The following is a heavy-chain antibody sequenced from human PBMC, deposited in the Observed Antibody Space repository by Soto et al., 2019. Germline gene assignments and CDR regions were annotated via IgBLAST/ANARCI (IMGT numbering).Heavy chain of an antibody. CDR2: INPSGGST. CDR1: GYTFTSYY. V-gene: IGHV1-46*03. CDR3: ARSLVPNCSGGSSYLQDI. Sequence: ASVKVSCKASGYTFTSYYMHWVRQAPGQGLEWMGIINPSGGSTSYAQKFQGRVTMTRDTSTSTVYMELSSLRSEDTAVYYCARSLVPNCSGGSSYLQDIWGQGTMVTVSS. J-gene: IGHJ3*02. D-gene: IGHD2-15*01.